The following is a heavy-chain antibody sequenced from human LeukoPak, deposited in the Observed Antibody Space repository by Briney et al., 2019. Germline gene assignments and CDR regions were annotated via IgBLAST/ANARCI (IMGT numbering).Heavy chain of an antibody. Sequence: PGGSLRLSCAASGFTFSSYAMSWVRQAPGKGLEWVSAISVSGGSTYYADSGKGRFTISIENYKNTLYLKLNSLRAEDTAIYYCAKITAAGRYHFDYWGQGTLVTVSS. D-gene: IGHD6-13*01. CDR3: AKITAAGRYHFDY. V-gene: IGHV3-23*01. CDR2: ISVSGGST. CDR1: GFTFSSYA. J-gene: IGHJ4*02.